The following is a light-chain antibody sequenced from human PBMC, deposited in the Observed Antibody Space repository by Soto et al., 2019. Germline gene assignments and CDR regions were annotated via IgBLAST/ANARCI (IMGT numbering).Light chain of an antibody. CDR2: ATY. J-gene: IGKJ1*01. Sequence: AIQMTQSPSSLSASVGDRVTITCRASQGIRNDLGWYQQRPGKAPKLLIYATYNLQTGVPSRFSGSGSGTDFTLTFSSLQPEDFATYYCPQDYSYPRTFGQGTKVDIK. CDR1: QGIRND. V-gene: IGKV1-6*01. CDR3: PQDYSYPRT.